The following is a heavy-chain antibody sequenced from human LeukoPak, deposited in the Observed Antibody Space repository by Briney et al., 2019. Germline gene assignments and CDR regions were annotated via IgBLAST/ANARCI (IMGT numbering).Heavy chain of an antibody. J-gene: IGHJ4*02. CDR3: ASRTNSGSYVLTPDY. V-gene: IGHV3-21*01. CDR1: GFTFSSYS. CDR2: ISSSSSYI. Sequence: GGSLRLSCAASGFTFSSYSMNWVRQAPGKGLEWVSSISSSSSYIYYADSVKGRFTISRDNAKNSLYLQMNSLRAEDTAVYYCASRTNSGSYVLTPDYWGQGTLVTVSS. D-gene: IGHD1-26*01.